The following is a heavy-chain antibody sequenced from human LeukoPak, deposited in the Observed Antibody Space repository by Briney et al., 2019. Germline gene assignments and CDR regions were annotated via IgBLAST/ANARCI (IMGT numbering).Heavy chain of an antibody. J-gene: IGHJ4*02. CDR2: IWYDGSHK. Sequence: GGSLRLSCAASEFTFRDYGIHWVRQAPGKGLEWVAVIWYDGSHKFYADSVKGRFTISRDNSKNTVYLQINSLSAEDTAIYYCARETLAGFDYWGQGTLVTVSS. D-gene: IGHD6-19*01. CDR1: EFTFRDYG. V-gene: IGHV3-33*01. CDR3: ARETLAGFDY.